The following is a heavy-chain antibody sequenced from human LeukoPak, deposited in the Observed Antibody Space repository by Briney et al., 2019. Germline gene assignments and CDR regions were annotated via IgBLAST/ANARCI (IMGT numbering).Heavy chain of an antibody. CDR3: AKGSSVSYRNYIDS. J-gene: IGHJ4*02. CDR1: GFIFDDFA. CDR2: ISWNSGTL. Sequence: PGRSLRVSCAASGFIFDDFAMHWVRQAPGKGLEWVSGISWNSGTLGYVDSVKGRFTISRDNAKKSLYLQMNSLRPEDTAFYYCAKGSSVSYRNYIDSWGQGTLVTVSS. V-gene: IGHV3-9*01. D-gene: IGHD2-21*01.